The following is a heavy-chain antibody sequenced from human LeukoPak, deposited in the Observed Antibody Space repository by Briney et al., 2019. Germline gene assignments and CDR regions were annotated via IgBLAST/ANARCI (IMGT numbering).Heavy chain of an antibody. Sequence: GGSLRLSCTASGFSFSGYGMHWVRQAPGKGLEWVAVIYYDGSNKYYGDSVKGRFTISRDNSKNTLYLQMNSLRAKDTAVYYCAKGPIVGATTIVWGQGTMVTVSS. CDR3: AKGPIVGATTIV. CDR1: GFSFSGYG. D-gene: IGHD1-26*01. J-gene: IGHJ3*01. CDR2: IYYDGSNK. V-gene: IGHV3-30*02.